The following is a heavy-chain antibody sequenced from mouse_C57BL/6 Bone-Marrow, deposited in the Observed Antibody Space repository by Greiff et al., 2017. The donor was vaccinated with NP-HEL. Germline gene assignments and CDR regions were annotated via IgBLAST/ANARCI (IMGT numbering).Heavy chain of an antibody. CDR2: IYPRSGNT. V-gene: IGHV1-81*01. Sequence: VMLVESGAELARPGASVKLSCKASGYTFTSYGISWVKQRTGQGLEWIGEIYPRSGNTYYNEKFKGKATLTADKSSSTAYMELRSLTSEDSAVYFCARGGPGAWFAYWGQGTLVTVSA. CDR1: GYTFTSYG. D-gene: IGHD4-1*01. J-gene: IGHJ3*01. CDR3: ARGGPGAWFAY.